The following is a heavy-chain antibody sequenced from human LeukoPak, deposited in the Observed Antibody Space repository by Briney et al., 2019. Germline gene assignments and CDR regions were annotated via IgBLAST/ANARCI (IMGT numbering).Heavy chain of an antibody. D-gene: IGHD3-3*01. J-gene: IGHJ5*02. V-gene: IGHV1-46*01. CDR1: GYTFTSYH. Sequence: ASVKVSCKASGYTFTSYHMHWVRQAPGQGLEWMGIINPSGGSTNYAQRFRGRVTMTRDMTTGTVYMELSSLTSEDTAVYYCAREAITIFGLVRTQTTKGPHRFDPWGQGTLVTVSS. CDR3: AREAITIFGLVRTQTTKGPHRFDP. CDR2: INPSGGST.